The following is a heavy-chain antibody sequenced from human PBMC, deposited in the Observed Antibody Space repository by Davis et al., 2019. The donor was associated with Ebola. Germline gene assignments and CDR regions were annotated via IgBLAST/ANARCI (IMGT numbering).Heavy chain of an antibody. CDR2: ISDNGGNT. CDR3: AKDYSSGWSNYYYGVDV. J-gene: IGHJ6*02. CDR1: GFTFRVYA. V-gene: IGHV3-23*01. Sequence: GGSLRLSCAASGFTFRVYAMSWVRQAPGKGLEWVSSISDNGGNTQYADSVKGRFTISRDNPKNALYLQMNSLRAEDTAVYYCAKDYSSGWSNYYYGVDVWGQGTTVTVSS. D-gene: IGHD6-19*01.